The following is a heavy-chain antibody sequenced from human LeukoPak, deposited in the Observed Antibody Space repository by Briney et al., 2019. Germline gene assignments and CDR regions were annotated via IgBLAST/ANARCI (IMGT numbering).Heavy chain of an antibody. CDR2: ISAYNGNT. CDR1: GYTFTSYG. J-gene: IGHJ3*02. D-gene: IGHD3-22*01. CDR3: ARGIVVTTEYDAVDI. Sequence: ASVKVSCKASGYTFTSYGISWVRQAPGQGLEWMGWISAYNGNTNYAQKLQGRVTMTTDTSTSTAYMELRSLRSDDTAVYYCARGIVVTTEYDAVDIWGQGTMVTVSS. V-gene: IGHV1-18*01.